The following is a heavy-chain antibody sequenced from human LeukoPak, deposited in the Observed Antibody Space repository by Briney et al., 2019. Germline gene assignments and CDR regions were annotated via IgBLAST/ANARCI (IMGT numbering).Heavy chain of an antibody. J-gene: IGHJ6*03. CDR2: INHSGST. Sequence: SETLSLTCAVYGGSFSGYYWSWIRQPPGKGLEWIGEINHSGSTNYNPSLKSRVTISVDTSKNQFSLKLSSVTAADTAVYYCARDRVYYYYMDVWGKGTTVTISS. CDR1: GGSFSGYY. V-gene: IGHV4-34*01. CDR3: ARDRVYYYYMDV. D-gene: IGHD6-6*01.